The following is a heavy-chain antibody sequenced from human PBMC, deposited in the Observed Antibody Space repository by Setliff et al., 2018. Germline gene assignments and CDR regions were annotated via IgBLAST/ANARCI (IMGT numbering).Heavy chain of an antibody. D-gene: IGHD3-3*01. J-gene: IGHJ4*02. V-gene: IGHV4-34*01. Sequence: SETLSLTCAVYGGSFSGYYWSWIRQPPGKGLEWIGEIXXXXXXNSNPSXXSRVTISVDTSKNQFSLKLSSVTAADTAVYYCARVRYVFWSGSIDYWGQGTLVTVSS. CDR1: GGSFSGYY. CDR3: ARVRYVFWSGSIDY. CDR2: IXXXXXX.